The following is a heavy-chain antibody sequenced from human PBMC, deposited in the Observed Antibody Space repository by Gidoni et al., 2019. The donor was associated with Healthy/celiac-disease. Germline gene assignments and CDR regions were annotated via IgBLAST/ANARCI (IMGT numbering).Heavy chain of an antibody. D-gene: IGHD2-8*01. J-gene: IGHJ6*02. CDR3: ASPYVYYYDGMDV. CDR1: GGSISSSSYY. Sequence: QLQLQESGPGLVKPSETLSLTCTVSGGSISSSSYYWGWIRQPPGKGLEWIGSIYYSGSTYYNPSLKSRVTISVDTSKNQFSLKLSSVTAADTAVYYCASPYVYYYDGMDVWGQGTTVTVSS. V-gene: IGHV4-39*01. CDR2: IYYSGST.